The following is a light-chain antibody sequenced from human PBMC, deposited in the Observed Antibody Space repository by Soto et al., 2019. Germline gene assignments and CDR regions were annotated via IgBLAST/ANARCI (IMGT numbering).Light chain of an antibody. J-gene: IGLJ1*01. CDR2: EVH. Sequence: QSALTQPASVSGSPGQSITISCTGTSSDVGGYNYVSWYQQHPGKAPKLIIYEVHNRPSGVSNRFSGSKSGNTASLTISGLQAEDEAHYYCSSYTSISAYVFGTGTKVTVL. V-gene: IGLV2-14*01. CDR3: SSYTSISAYV. CDR1: SSDVGGYNY.